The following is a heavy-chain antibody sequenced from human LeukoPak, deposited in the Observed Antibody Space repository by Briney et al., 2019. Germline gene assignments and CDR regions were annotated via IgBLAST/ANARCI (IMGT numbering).Heavy chain of an antibody. Sequence: SVKVSCKASGGTFSSYAISWGRQAPGQGLEWMGGIIPIFGAANYAQKFQGRVTITADKSTSTAYMELSSLRSEDTAVYYCARHPRNVYCSSTSCYAGYYFDYWGQGTLVTVSS. CDR1: GGTFSSYA. J-gene: IGHJ4*02. CDR2: IIPIFGAA. V-gene: IGHV1-69*06. D-gene: IGHD2-2*01. CDR3: ARHPRNVYCSSTSCYAGYYFDY.